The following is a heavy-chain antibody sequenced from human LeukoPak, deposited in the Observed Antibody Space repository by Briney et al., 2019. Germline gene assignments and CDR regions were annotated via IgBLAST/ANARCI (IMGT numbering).Heavy chain of an antibody. CDR1: GYTFTSYY. J-gene: IGHJ6*03. V-gene: IGHV1-46*01. D-gene: IGHD2-15*01. CDR3: ARVPPSGSTFGYYYMDV. Sequence: ASVKVSCKASGYTFTSYYMHWVRQAPGQGLEWMGIINPSGGSTSYAQKFQGRVTMTRDMSTSTVYMELSSLRSEDTAVYYCARVPPSGSTFGYYYMDVWGKGTTVTVSS. CDR2: INPSGGST.